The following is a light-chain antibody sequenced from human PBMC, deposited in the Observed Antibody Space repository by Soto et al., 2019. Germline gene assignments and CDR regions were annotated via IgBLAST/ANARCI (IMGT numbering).Light chain of an antibody. CDR3: HQRSNWPFT. CDR2: DAS. J-gene: IGKJ3*01. Sequence: EIVLTQSPATLSLSPGERATLSCRASQSVSSYLAWSQQKPGQAPRLLIYDASNRATGVPARFSGSGSGTDFTLTISSLEPEDFAVYYCHQRSNWPFTSGPGTKVDVK. V-gene: IGKV3-11*01. CDR1: QSVSSY.